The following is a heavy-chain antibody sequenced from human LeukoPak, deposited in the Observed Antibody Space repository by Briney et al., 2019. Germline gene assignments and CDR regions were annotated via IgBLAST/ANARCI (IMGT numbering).Heavy chain of an antibody. CDR2: IIPIFGTA. V-gene: IGHV1-69*13. J-gene: IGHJ5*02. D-gene: IGHD3-9*01. CDR3: ARELRVSGYDHHLDWFDP. CDR1: GGTFSSYA. Sequence: GASVKVSCKASGGTFSSYAISWVRQAPGQGLEWMGGIIPIFGTANYAQKFQGRVTITADESTSTAYMELSSLRSEDTAVYYCARELRVSGYDHHLDWFDPWGQGTLVTVSS.